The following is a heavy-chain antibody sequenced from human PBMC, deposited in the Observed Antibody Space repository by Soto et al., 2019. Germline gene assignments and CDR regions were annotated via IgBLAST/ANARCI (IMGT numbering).Heavy chain of an antibody. Sequence: GGSLRLSCAASGFTFSNAWMSWVRQAPGKGRGWVGRFKSKTDGGTTDYAAPVKGRFTISRDDSKNTLYLQMNSLKTEDTAVYYSTTDQHYGDYVDYWGQGTLVTVSS. D-gene: IGHD4-17*01. CDR3: TTDQHYGDYVDY. J-gene: IGHJ4*02. CDR2: FKSKTDGGTT. CDR1: GFTFSNAW. V-gene: IGHV3-15*01.